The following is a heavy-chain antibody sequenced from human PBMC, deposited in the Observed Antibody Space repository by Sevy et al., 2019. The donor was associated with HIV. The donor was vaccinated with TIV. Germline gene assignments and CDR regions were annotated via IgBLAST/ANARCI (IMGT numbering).Heavy chain of an antibody. CDR1: GFTFNNYA. CDR3: AKHYIHDIADGWYFDL. D-gene: IGHD6-13*01. Sequence: GGSLRLSCAASGFTFNNYAMSWVRQAPGKGLEGKGLEWVSTISGGGGGTYYADSVRGRFTISRDNSKNTLNLQVNSPRVEDTAVYYCAKHYIHDIADGWYFDLWGRGTLVTVSS. V-gene: IGHV3-23*01. CDR2: ISGGGGGT. J-gene: IGHJ2*01.